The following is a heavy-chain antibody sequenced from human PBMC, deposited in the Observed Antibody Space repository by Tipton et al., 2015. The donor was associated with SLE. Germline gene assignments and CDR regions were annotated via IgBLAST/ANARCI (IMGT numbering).Heavy chain of an antibody. Sequence: TLSLTCTVSGDSISDSNFYWGWVRQPPGKGLEWIGEINHSGSTNYNPSLKNRVTISVDTSKNQFSLKLSSVTAADTAVYYCARAGILTGYYPYFDYWGQGTLVTVSS. CDR2: INHSGST. V-gene: IGHV4-34*01. D-gene: IGHD3-9*01. J-gene: IGHJ4*02. CDR1: GDSISDSNFY. CDR3: ARAGILTGYYPYFDY.